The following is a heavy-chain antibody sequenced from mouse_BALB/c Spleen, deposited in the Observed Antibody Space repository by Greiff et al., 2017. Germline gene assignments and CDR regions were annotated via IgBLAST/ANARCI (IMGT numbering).Heavy chain of an antibody. CDR2: IYPGNSDT. V-gene: IGHV1-5*01. J-gene: IGHJ4*01. D-gene: IGHD3-3*01. Sequence: VQLQQSGTVLVRPGASVKMSCKASGYTFTSYWMHWVKQRPGQGLEWIGAIYPGNSDTSYNQKFKGKAKLTAVTSTSTAYLELSSLTNEDSAVYYCTGWVHYYAIDYWGEGTSVTVSS. CDR3: TGWVHYYAIDY. CDR1: GYTFTSYW.